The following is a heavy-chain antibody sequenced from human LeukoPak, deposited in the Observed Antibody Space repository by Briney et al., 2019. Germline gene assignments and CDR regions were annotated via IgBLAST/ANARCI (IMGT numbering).Heavy chain of an antibody. V-gene: IGHV3-30*03. CDR1: GFSLTHDA. CDR3: AGDRWRGAPDYFDC. D-gene: IGHD1-26*01. J-gene: IGHJ4*02. Sequence: GGSLRLSCAASGFSLTHDAIHWVRQAPGKELEWVAVVSKDTVTKFYRDSVKGRFTVSTDSSKNTVYLQMTGLRSEDTAVYYCAGDRWRGAPDYFDCWGQGTLVTVSS. CDR2: VSKDTVTK.